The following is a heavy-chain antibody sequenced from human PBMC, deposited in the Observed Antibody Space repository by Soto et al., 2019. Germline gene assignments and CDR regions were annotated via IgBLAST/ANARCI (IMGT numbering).Heavy chain of an antibody. CDR2: ISSNGGST. D-gene: IGHD5-12*01. CDR3: ARDMSGYDYDVGLIDY. J-gene: IGHJ4*02. CDR1: GFTFSSYA. V-gene: IGHV3-64*01. Sequence: EVQLVESGGGLVQPGGSLRLSCAASGFTFSSYAMHWVRQAPGKGLEYVSAISSNGGSTYYANSVKGRFTISRDNSKNTLYLQMGSVRAEDMGVYHCARDMSGYDYDVGLIDYWGQGSLVTVSS.